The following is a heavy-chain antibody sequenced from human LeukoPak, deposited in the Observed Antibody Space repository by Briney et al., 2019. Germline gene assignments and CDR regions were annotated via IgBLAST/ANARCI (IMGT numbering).Heavy chain of an antibody. Sequence: SVKVSCKASGGTFSSYAISWVRQARGQRLEWIGWIVVGSGNTNYAQKFQERVTITRDMSTSTAYMELSSLRSEDTAVYYCAAAGQWESLDFDYWGQGTLVTVSS. CDR2: IVVGSGNT. CDR1: GGTFSSYA. D-gene: IGHD1-26*01. CDR3: AAAGQWESLDFDY. V-gene: IGHV1-58*02. J-gene: IGHJ4*02.